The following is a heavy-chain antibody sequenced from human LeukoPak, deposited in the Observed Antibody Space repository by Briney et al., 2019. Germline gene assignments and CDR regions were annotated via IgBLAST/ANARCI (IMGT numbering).Heavy chain of an antibody. D-gene: IGHD3-3*01. V-gene: IGHV4-4*07. J-gene: IGHJ4*02. CDR1: GASSDSMRYSY. CDR2: IQPGGST. Sequence: SETLSLTCTVSGASSDSMRYSYWSWIRQPAGKGLEWMGRIQPGGSTNDNPSLKSRLTMSLDTSKSQFSLRLSSVTAADTAVYYCAKTTGLLEWLSFDYWGQGILVTVS. CDR3: AKTTGLLEWLSFDY.